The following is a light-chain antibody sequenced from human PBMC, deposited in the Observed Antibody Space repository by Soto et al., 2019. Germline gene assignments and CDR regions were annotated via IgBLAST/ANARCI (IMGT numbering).Light chain of an antibody. V-gene: IGLV2-14*01. CDR1: SSDIGDYDY. CDR2: EVV. Sequence: QSAVAQPASVSASPGQSITISCTGTSSDIGDYDYVSWYQQHPGKAPKLIIYEVVNRPSGVSDRFSGSKSGNTASLTISGLHSEDEADYYCTSYTTINTYIFGTGTKVTVL. CDR3: TSYTTINTYI. J-gene: IGLJ1*01.